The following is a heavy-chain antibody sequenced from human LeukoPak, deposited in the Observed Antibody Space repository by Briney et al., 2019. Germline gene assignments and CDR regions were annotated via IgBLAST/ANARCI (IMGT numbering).Heavy chain of an antibody. CDR1: GFTFSSYA. Sequence: GGSLRLSCSASGFTFSSYAMHWVRQAPGKGLEYVSTISSSGGSTYYIDSVKGRFTISRDSSKNTLYLQMSSLRAEDTAVYYCANDYRSGSFHDFWGQGTLVTASS. CDR2: ISSSGGST. D-gene: IGHD3-10*01. CDR3: ANDYRSGSFHDF. J-gene: IGHJ4*02. V-gene: IGHV3-64D*09.